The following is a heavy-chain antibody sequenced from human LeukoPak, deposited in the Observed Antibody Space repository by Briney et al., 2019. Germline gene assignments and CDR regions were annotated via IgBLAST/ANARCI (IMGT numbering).Heavy chain of an antibody. V-gene: IGHV3-53*01. CDR3: ARGFSSWYYFDY. D-gene: IGHD6-13*01. CDR2: IYSGGST. Sequence: GGSLRLSCAASGFTVSSNYMSWVRQAPGKGLERVSVIYSGGSTYYADSVKGRFTISRDNSKNTLYLQMNSLRAEDTAVYYCARGFSSWYYFDYWGQGTQVTVSS. CDR1: GFTVSSNY. J-gene: IGHJ4*02.